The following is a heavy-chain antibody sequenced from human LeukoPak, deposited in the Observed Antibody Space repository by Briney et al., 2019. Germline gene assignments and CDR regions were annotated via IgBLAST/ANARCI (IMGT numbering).Heavy chain of an antibody. D-gene: IGHD5-24*01. J-gene: IGHJ4*02. Sequence: RTGGSLRLSCAASGFTFSSYAMSWVRQAPGKGLEWVSAISGSGGSTYYADSVKGRFTISRDNSKNTLYLQMNSLRAEDTAVYYCANTRDVEMATISPLAYWGQGTLVTVSS. CDR1: GFTFSSYA. CDR3: ANTRDVEMATISPLAY. V-gene: IGHV3-23*01. CDR2: ISGSGGST.